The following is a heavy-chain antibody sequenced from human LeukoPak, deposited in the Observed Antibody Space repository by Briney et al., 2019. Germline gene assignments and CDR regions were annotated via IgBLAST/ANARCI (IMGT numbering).Heavy chain of an antibody. CDR2: ISSSSSYI. Sequence: PGGSLRLSCAASGFTFSSYSMNWVRQAPGKGLEWVSSISSSSSYIYYAGSVKGRVTISRDNSKNTLFLQMNSLRVEDTAVYYCARGGTEIYYRYYGMDVWGQGTTVTVSS. V-gene: IGHV3-21*01. CDR1: GFTFSSYS. D-gene: IGHD3-22*01. J-gene: IGHJ6*02. CDR3: ARGGTEIYYRYYGMDV.